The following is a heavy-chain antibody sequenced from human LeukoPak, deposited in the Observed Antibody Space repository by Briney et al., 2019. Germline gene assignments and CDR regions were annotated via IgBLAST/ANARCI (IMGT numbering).Heavy chain of an antibody. CDR1: GGSISSGGYY. J-gene: IGHJ5*02. V-gene: IGHV4-31*03. Sequence: PSETLSLTCTVSGGSISSGGYYWSWIRQHPGKGLEWIGYIYYSGTTYYNPSLKSRVTMSVDTSKNQFSLKLTSVTAADTAVYYCARSFIPYFYGSGSVNWFDPWGQGTLVTVSS. D-gene: IGHD3-10*01. CDR3: ARSFIPYFYGSGSVNWFDP. CDR2: IYYSGTT.